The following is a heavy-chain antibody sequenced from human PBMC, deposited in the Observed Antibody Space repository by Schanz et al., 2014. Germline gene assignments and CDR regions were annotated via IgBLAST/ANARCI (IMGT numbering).Heavy chain of an antibody. CDR1: GGTFSSYA. D-gene: IGHD6-6*01. J-gene: IGHJ4*02. CDR2: INPSGGST. CDR3: GRGFSRSYIDF. Sequence: QVQLVQSGAEVKKPGASVKVSCKASGGTFSSYAFSWVRQAPGQGLEWMGIINPSGGSTRYGQKFQGRITVTTDTSTSTVYLELSSLRSDDTAVYCCGRGFSRSYIDFWGQGTLXTVSS. V-gene: IGHV1-46*03.